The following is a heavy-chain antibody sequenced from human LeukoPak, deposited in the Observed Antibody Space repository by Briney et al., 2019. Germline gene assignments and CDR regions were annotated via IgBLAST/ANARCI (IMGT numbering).Heavy chain of an antibody. Sequence: SETLSLTCAVYGGSFSGYYWSWIRQPPGKGLEWIGEINHSGSTNYNPSLKSRVTISVDTSKNQFSLKLSSVTAADTAVYYCARSKGVRGVEYWGQGTLVTVSS. J-gene: IGHJ4*02. CDR1: GGSFSGYY. D-gene: IGHD3-10*01. V-gene: IGHV4-34*01. CDR2: INHSGST. CDR3: ARSKGVRGVEY.